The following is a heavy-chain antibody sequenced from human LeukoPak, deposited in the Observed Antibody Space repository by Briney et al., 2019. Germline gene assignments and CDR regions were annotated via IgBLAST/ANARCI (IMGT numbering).Heavy chain of an antibody. J-gene: IGHJ4*02. CDR1: GFTFGSYA. Sequence: GGSLRLSCAASGFTFGSYAMHWVRQAPGKGLEWVAIISYDGSNKYYADSVKGRFTISRSRDNSKNTLYLQMNRLKAEDTAVYYCARDRIDGAYFDYWGQGTLVTVSS. D-gene: IGHD2-15*01. V-gene: IGHV3-30*04. CDR3: ARDRIDGAYFDY. CDR2: ISYDGSNK.